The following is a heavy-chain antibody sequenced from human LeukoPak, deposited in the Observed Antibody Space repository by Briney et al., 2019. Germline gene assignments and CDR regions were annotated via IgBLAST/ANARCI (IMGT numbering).Heavy chain of an antibody. CDR1: GFTFSSYN. D-gene: IGHD5-24*01. CDR2: IGSSTSFI. Sequence: GGSLRLSCVASGFTFSSYNMNWVRQAPGKGLEWVSSIGSSTSFIYYADSVKGRFTISRDNAKNSLYLQMNSLRADDTAVYFCARSRGYRATTDLDYWGQGTLVTVAS. J-gene: IGHJ4*02. CDR3: ARSRGYRATTDLDY. V-gene: IGHV3-21*01.